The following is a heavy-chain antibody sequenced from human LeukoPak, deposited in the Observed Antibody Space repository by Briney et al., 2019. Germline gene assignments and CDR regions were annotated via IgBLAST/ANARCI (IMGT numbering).Heavy chain of an antibody. D-gene: IGHD3-9*01. CDR3: ARDLTGMDV. J-gene: IGHJ6*02. Sequence: GGSLRLSCAASGFTFSSYAMSWVRQAPGKGLKWVSAISGSGGSTYYADSVKGRFTISRDNAKNSLFLQMNSLRAEDTAVYYCARDLTGMDVWGQGTTVTVSS. CDR2: ISGSGGST. CDR1: GFTFSSYA. V-gene: IGHV3-23*01.